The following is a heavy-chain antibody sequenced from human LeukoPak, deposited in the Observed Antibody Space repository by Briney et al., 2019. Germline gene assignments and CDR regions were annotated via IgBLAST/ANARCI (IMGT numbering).Heavy chain of an antibody. CDR1: GFSFSSYA. CDR3: AEWPEGAMDYFDY. V-gene: IGHV3-23*01. Sequence: GGSLRLSCAASGFSFSSYAMTWARQAPVKGLEWVSAISGDGTRTYYADSVKGRFTISRDNSKNTLYLEMSSLRVEDTAIYYCAEWPEGAMDYFDYWGQGTLVTVSS. CDR2: ISGDGTRT. J-gene: IGHJ4*02. D-gene: IGHD3-16*01.